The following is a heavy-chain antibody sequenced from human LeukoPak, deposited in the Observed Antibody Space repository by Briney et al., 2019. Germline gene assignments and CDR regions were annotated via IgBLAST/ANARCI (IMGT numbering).Heavy chain of an antibody. Sequence: SETLSLTCAVYGGSFSGYYWSWIRQPPGKGLEWIGEINHSGSTNYNPSLKSRVTISVDTSKNQFSLKLSSVTAADTAVYYCARGSRAPRNRYPLLGYCSSTSCYFDYWGQGTLVTVSS. V-gene: IGHV4-34*01. D-gene: IGHD2-2*01. CDR2: INHSGST. CDR3: ARGSRAPRNRYPLLGYCSSTSCYFDY. J-gene: IGHJ4*02. CDR1: GGSFSGYY.